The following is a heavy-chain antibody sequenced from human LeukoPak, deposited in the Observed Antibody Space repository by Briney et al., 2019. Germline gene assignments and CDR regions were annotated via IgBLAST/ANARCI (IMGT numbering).Heavy chain of an antibody. CDR1: GFTFSSYW. Sequence: GGSLRLSCAASGFTFSSYWMSWVRQAPGKGLEWVANIKPDGSEKYYVDSVKGRFTISRDNAKNSLYLQMNSLRAEDTAVYYCARDGSTTADYDYVWGSYRYRDYFDYWGQGTLVTVSS. CDR2: IKPDGSEK. J-gene: IGHJ4*02. V-gene: IGHV3-7*03. D-gene: IGHD3-16*02. CDR3: ARDGSTTADYDYVWGSYRYRDYFDY.